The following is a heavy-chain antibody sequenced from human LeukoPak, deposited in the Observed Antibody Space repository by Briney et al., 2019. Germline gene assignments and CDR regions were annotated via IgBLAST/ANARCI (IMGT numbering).Heavy chain of an antibody. CDR3: ARERAFYYFGY. V-gene: IGHV3-64*01. J-gene: IGHJ4*02. CDR1: GFTFTTYT. CDR2: VVGNGGTT. Sequence: PGGSLRLSCAASGFTFTTYTIHWVRQAPGKGLEYVSAVVGNGGTTYYANSVKGRFTISRDNSKNTVYLQMGSLRAEDTAVYYCARERAFYYFGYWGQGALVTVSS.